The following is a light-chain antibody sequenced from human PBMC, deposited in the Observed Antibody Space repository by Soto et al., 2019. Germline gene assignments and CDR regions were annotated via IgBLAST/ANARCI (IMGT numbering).Light chain of an antibody. Sequence: QSALTHPASVSGYPGQSITISCTGTSSDVGGYNYVSWYQQHPGKAPKLMIYDVSNRPSGVSNRFSGSKSGNTASLTISGLQAEDEADYYCSSYTSSSLVFGGGTKLTVL. CDR2: DVS. CDR3: SSYTSSSLV. V-gene: IGLV2-14*01. CDR1: SSDVGGYNY. J-gene: IGLJ2*01.